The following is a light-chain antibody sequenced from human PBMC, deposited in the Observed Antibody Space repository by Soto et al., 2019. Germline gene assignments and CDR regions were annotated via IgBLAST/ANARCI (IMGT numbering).Light chain of an antibody. CDR3: SSFTGSNIL. Sequence: QSALTQPPSASGSPGQSVTISCTGTSNDVGGSKYVSWYQQHPGKAPKLMLYEVTKRPSGVPDRFSVSKSDSTASLTVSGLQAEDEADYYCSSFTGSNILFGGGTKLTVL. J-gene: IGLJ2*01. CDR2: EVT. V-gene: IGLV2-8*01. CDR1: SNDVGGSKY.